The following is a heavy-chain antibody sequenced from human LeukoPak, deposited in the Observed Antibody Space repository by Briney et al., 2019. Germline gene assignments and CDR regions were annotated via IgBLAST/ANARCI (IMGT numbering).Heavy chain of an antibody. CDR1: GYSISTDYY. J-gene: IGHJ4*02. Sequence: SETLSLTCAVSGYSISTDYYWGWIRQPPGKGLEWIATIYHSGSTYYNPSLRSRVTISIDTSNNQFSLKLSSVTAADTAVYYCARQAYYYDSSGYYSIPDLIDYWGQGTLVTVSS. D-gene: IGHD3-22*01. CDR3: ARQAYYYDSSGYYSIPDLIDY. CDR2: IYHSGST. V-gene: IGHV4-38-2*01.